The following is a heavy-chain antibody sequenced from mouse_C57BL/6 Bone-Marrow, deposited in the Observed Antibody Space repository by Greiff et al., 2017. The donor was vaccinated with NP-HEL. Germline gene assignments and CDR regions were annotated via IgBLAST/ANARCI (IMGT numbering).Heavy chain of an antibody. CDR3: ARGGIYYYGSSLYYFDD. J-gene: IGHJ2*01. V-gene: IGHV5-4*01. D-gene: IGHD1-1*01. CDR1: GFTFSSYA. Sequence: EVQLVESRGGLVKPGGSLKLSCAASGFTFSSYAMSWVRQTPEKRLEWVATISDGGSYTYYPDNVKGRFTISRDNAKNNLYLQMSQLKSEDTAMYYCARGGIYYYGSSLYYFDDWGQGTTLTVSS. CDR2: ISDGGSYT.